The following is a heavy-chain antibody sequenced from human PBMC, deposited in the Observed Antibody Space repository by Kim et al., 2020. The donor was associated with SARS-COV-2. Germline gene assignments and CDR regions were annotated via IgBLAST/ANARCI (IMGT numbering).Heavy chain of an antibody. CDR1: GYTFTSYA. J-gene: IGHJ6*02. CDR2: INTNTGNP. Sequence: ASVKVSCKASGYTFTSYAMNWVRQAPGQGLEWMGWINTNTGNPTYAQGFTGRFVFSLDTSVSTAYLQISSLKAEDTAVYYCARDLWELWFHYYYYGMDVWSQGTTLTVSS. CDR3: ARDLWELWFHYYYYGMDV. V-gene: IGHV7-4-1*02. D-gene: IGHD5-18*01.